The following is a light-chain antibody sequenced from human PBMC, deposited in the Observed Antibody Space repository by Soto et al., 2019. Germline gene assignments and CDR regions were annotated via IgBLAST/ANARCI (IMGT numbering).Light chain of an antibody. CDR2: GAS. CDR3: QQYNKWPLT. J-gene: IGKJ3*01. Sequence: EIVMTQSPATLSLSPGERPTLSCRASQSVSSNLAWYKQKPGQAPRRLIYGASTRATGIPARFSGGGSGTDFTLTISSLKSEDFAVYYCQQYNKWPLTFGPGTKVDI. V-gene: IGKV3-15*01. CDR1: QSVSSN.